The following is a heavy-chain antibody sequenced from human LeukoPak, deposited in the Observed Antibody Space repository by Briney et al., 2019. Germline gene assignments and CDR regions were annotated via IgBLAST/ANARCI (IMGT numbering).Heavy chain of an antibody. D-gene: IGHD6-19*01. Sequence: PSETLSLTCTVSGGSISSGGYYWSWIRQHPGKGLEWIGCIYYSGSTYYNPSLKSRVTISVDTSKNQFSLKLSSVTAADTAVYYCARAHGGWYGYNWFDPWGQGTLVTVSS. CDR2: IYYSGST. CDR1: GGSISSGGYY. CDR3: ARAHGGWYGYNWFDP. V-gene: IGHV4-61*08. J-gene: IGHJ5*02.